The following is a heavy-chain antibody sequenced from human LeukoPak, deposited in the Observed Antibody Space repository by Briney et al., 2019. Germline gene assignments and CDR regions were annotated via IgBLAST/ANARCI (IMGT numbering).Heavy chain of an antibody. V-gene: IGHV3-23*01. CDR1: GLPFSNSG. J-gene: IGHJ4*02. D-gene: IGHD5-12*01. Sequence: GGSLRLSCGTSGLPFSNSGVRWVRQSRGRGVEWVSALTCNDKTTYYAHSEKRRFTISRDNSKNTLNLQMSSLRAEETAVYYCAKLFQYSAWYFQYWGQGTLVSVSS. CDR2: LTCNDKTT. CDR3: AKLFQYSAWYFQY.